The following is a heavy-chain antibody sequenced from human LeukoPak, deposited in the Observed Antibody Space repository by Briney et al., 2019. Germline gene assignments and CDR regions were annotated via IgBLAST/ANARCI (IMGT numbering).Heavy chain of an antibody. D-gene: IGHD5-24*01. CDR2: IIPILGIA. Sequence: ASVKVSCKGSGGTFSSYAISWVRQAPGQGLEWMGRIIPILGIANYAQKFQGRVTITADKSTSTAYMELSSLRSEDTAVYYCARLGLSVEDGYNYAFDIWGQGTMVTVSS. J-gene: IGHJ3*02. CDR3: ARLGLSVEDGYNYAFDI. CDR1: GGTFSSYA. V-gene: IGHV1-69*04.